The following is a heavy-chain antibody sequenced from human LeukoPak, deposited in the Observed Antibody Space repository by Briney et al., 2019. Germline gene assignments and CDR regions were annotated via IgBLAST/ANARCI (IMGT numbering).Heavy chain of an antibody. Sequence: PSETLSLTCTVSGVSISSSSYYWGWIRQPPGKGLEWIGSIYYSGSTYYNPSLKSRVTISVDTSKNQFSLKLSSVTGADTAVYYCARRVTIFGVVTHFDAFDIWGQGTMVTVSS. V-gene: IGHV4-39*01. CDR3: ARRVTIFGVVTHFDAFDI. CDR1: GVSISSSSYY. CDR2: IYYSGST. J-gene: IGHJ3*02. D-gene: IGHD3-3*01.